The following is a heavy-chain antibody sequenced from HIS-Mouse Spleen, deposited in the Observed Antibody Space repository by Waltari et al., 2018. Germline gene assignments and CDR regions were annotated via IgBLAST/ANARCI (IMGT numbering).Heavy chain of an antibody. CDR2: ISGSGGST. CDR3: AKDRVRSGSYLRHFDY. CDR1: GFTFRSYA. J-gene: IGHJ4*02. D-gene: IGHD1-26*01. Sequence: VQLVESGGGVVQPGRSLRLSCPASGFTFRSYAMRWVRQAPGKGLEWVSAISGSGGSTYYADSVKGRFTISRDNSKNTLYLQMNSLRAEDTAVYYCAKDRVRSGSYLRHFDYWGQGTLVTVSS. V-gene: IGHV3-23*04.